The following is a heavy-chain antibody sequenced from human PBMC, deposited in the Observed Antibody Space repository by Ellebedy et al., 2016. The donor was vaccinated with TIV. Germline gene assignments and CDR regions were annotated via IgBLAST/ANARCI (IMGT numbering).Heavy chain of an antibody. D-gene: IGHD2-15*01. CDR3: ATRVGYCSGGSCYGWFDP. Sequence: MPSETLSLTCTVSGGSISSSSYNWGWIRQPPGKGLEWIGSIYYSGSTYYNPSLKSRVTISVDTSKNQFSLKLSSVTAAETAVYYCATRVGYCSGGSCYGWFDPWGQGTLVTVSS. CDR1: GGSISSSSYN. V-gene: IGHV4-39*07. J-gene: IGHJ5*02. CDR2: IYYSGST.